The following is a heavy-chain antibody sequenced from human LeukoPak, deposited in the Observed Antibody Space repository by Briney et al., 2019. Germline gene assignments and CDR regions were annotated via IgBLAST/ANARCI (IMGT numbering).Heavy chain of an antibody. CDR3: ASALTYYDSRRMDV. CDR1: GGSISSSN. Sequence: ETLSLTCAVSGGSISSSNWWSWVRQPPGKGLEWVSSISSSSSYIYYADSVKGRFTISRDNAKNSLYLQMNSLRAEDTAVYYCASALTYYDSRRMDVWGKGTTVTVSS. D-gene: IGHD3-3*01. J-gene: IGHJ6*03. CDR2: ISSSSSYI. V-gene: IGHV3-21*01.